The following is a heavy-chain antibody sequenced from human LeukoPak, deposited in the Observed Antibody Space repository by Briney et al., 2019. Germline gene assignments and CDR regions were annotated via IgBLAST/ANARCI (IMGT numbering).Heavy chain of an antibody. V-gene: IGHV3-21*01. Sequence: GGSLRLSCAASGFTFSSYSMYWVRQAPGKGLEWVSSISSSSSYIYYADSVKGRFTISRDNAKNSLYLQMNSLRAEDTAVYYCARDGYYYDSSGYYQEAFDIWGQGTMVTVSS. J-gene: IGHJ3*02. D-gene: IGHD3-22*01. CDR2: ISSSSSYI. CDR3: ARDGYYYDSSGYYQEAFDI. CDR1: GFTFSSYS.